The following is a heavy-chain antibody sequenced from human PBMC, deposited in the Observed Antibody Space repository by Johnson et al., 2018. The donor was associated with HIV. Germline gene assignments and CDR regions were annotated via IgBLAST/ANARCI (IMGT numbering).Heavy chain of an antibody. CDR1: GFTFSSYG. Sequence: QVQLVESGGGVVQPGGSLRLSCAASGFTFSSYGMHWVRQAPGKGLEWVAFIRYDGSNKYYADSVKGRFTISRDNSKNTLYLQMNSLRAEDTAVYYCAKDAYDYGDYGAFDIWGQGTMVTVSS. CDR3: AKDAYDYGDYGAFDI. D-gene: IGHD4-17*01. CDR2: IRYDGSNK. V-gene: IGHV3-30*02. J-gene: IGHJ3*02.